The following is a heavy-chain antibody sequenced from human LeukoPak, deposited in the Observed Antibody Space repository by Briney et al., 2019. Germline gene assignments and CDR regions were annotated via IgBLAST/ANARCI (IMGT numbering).Heavy chain of an antibody. Sequence: SETLSLTCTVSGGSISTYYWSWIRQPPGKGLEWIGYIYYSGITNYNPSLKSRVTMSVDTSKNQFSLKLSSVTAADTAVYYCARVGPLNYFDYWGQGTLVTASS. D-gene: IGHD3-16*01. CDR2: IYYSGIT. CDR1: GGSISTYY. V-gene: IGHV4-59*12. J-gene: IGHJ4*02. CDR3: ARVGPLNYFDY.